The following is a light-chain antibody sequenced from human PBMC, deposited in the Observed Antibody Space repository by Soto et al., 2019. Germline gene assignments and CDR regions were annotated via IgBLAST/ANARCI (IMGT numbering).Light chain of an antibody. CDR1: QSVRSH. Sequence: EIVMTQSPATLSVSPGERATLSCRASQSVRSHLAWYQQKPGQAPRLLIFGESTRATGIPDRFTGSGSGTEFTLTISSLQSEDFAIYYCQQYLATPLTFGGGTKVEI. J-gene: IGKJ4*01. CDR2: GES. CDR3: QQYLATPLT. V-gene: IGKV3-15*01.